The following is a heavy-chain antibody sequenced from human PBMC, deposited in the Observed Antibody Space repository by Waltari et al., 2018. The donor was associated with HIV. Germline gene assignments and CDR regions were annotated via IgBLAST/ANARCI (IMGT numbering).Heavy chain of an antibody. CDR2: ISSSSSYI. CDR3: ARVNYGMDV. J-gene: IGHJ6*02. CDR1: AFTFSSYR. D-gene: IGHD2-21*01. Sequence: EVQLVESGGGLVKPSGSLRPTCPASAFTFSSYRMNWVRQAPGKGLEWVSFISSSSSYIYYADSVKGRFTISRDNAKNSLYLQMNSLRAEDKAVYYCARVNYGMDVWGQGTTVTVSS. V-gene: IGHV3-21*01.